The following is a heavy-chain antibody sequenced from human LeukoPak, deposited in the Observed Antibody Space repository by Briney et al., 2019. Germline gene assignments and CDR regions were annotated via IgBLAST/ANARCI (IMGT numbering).Heavy chain of an antibody. D-gene: IGHD6-19*01. CDR1: GYSISSSYY. Sequence: SETLSLTCTVSGYSISSSYYWGWIRQPPGKGLEWIGSLYYSGSTYYNPSLKSRVTINADTSKNQFSLNLSSVTAADTAVYYCATVSGWCDFLFDYWGQGILVSVSS. V-gene: IGHV4-38-2*02. CDR2: LYYSGST. CDR3: ATVSGWCDFLFDY. J-gene: IGHJ4*02.